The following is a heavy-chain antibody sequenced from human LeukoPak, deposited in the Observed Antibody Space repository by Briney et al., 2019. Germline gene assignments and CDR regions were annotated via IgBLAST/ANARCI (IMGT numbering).Heavy chain of an antibody. CDR3: ARKSNTSSGWFAFDY. CDR1: GYTFTSYD. Sequence: ASVKVSCRASGYTFTSYDINWVRQATGQGLEWMGWMNPNSGNTGYAQKFQDRVTMTGNTSISTAYMELSSLRSEDTAVYYCARKSNTSSGWFAFDYWGQGALVTVSS. J-gene: IGHJ4*02. CDR2: MNPNSGNT. V-gene: IGHV1-8*01. D-gene: IGHD6-19*01.